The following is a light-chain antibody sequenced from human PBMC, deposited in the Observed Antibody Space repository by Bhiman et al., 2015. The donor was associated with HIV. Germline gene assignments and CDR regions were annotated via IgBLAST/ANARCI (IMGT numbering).Light chain of an antibody. CDR1: SLLTYY. V-gene: IGLV3-1*01. Sequence: SSELTQDPAVSVALGQTVRITCQGGSLLTYYASWYQQKPGQAPVLVIYQDTKRPSGIPERFSGSNSGNTATLTISGTQAMDEADYYCQAWDSSTSVFGTGTKVTVL. J-gene: IGLJ1*01. CDR2: QDT. CDR3: QAWDSSTSV.